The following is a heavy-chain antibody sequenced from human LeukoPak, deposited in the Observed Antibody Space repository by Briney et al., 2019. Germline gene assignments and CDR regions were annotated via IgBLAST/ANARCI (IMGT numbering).Heavy chain of an antibody. Sequence: PSETLSLTCLVSGASVSSSHWNWIRQLPGKGLEWTGCLSYTGKTYYNPSLTSRVTISLDTSKNQVSLKLKSLTAADTAVYYCSEGYFEPFDHWGQGISVTVSS. CDR1: GASVSSSH. D-gene: IGHD5-24*01. CDR3: SEGYFEPFDH. CDR2: LSYTGKT. V-gene: IGHV4-59*02. J-gene: IGHJ4*02.